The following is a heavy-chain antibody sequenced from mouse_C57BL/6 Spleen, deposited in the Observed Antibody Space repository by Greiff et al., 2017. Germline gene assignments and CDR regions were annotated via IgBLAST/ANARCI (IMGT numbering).Heavy chain of an antibody. J-gene: IGHJ3*01. D-gene: IGHD2-4*01. CDR2: IDPEDGET. CDR1: GFNIKDYY. V-gene: IGHV14-2*01. Sequence: EVQLQQSGAELVKPGASVKLSCTASGFNIKDYYMHWVKQRTEQGLEWIGRIDPEDGETKYAPKFQGKATLTADTSSNTAYLQHSSLTSEDTAVYYCARGDYDAGFAYWGQGTLVTVSA. CDR3: ARGDYDAGFAY.